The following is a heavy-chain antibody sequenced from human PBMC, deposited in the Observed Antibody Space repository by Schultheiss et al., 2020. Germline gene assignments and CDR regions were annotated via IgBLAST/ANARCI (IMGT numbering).Heavy chain of an antibody. CDR3: ARRRWLQMGDYGMDV. D-gene: IGHD5-24*01. CDR2: IDWDDDK. J-gene: IGHJ6*02. CDR1: GFSLSTSGMC. V-gene: IGHV2-70*11. Sequence: SGPTLVKPTQTLTLTCTFSGFSLSTSGMCVSWIRQPPGKALEWLARIDWDDDKYYSTSLKTRLTISKDTSKNQVVLTMTNMDPVDTATYFCARRRWLQMGDYGMDVWGQGTTVTVSS.